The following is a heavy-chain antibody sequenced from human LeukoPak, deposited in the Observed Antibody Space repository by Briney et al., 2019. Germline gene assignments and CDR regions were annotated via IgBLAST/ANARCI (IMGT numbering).Heavy chain of an antibody. V-gene: IGHV3-23*01. CDR2: ISGSGGST. D-gene: IGHD3-9*01. Sequence: GGSLRFSCAASGFTFSSYAMSWVRQAPGKGLEWVSAISGSGGSTYYADSVKGRFTISRDNSKNTLYLQMNSLRAEDTAVYYCAKTNDILTLYFDYWGQGTLVTVSS. CDR3: AKTNDILTLYFDY. J-gene: IGHJ4*02. CDR1: GFTFSSYA.